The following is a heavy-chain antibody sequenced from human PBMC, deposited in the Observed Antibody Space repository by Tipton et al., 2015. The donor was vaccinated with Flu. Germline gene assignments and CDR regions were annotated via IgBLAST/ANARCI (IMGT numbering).Heavy chain of an antibody. Sequence: TLSLTCAVSGDSISSSNWWSWVRQPPGKGLEWIGEIYQSGSTNYNPSLKSRVTISVDTSRDQFSLKLNSVTATDTAVYYCARHGPQGGDPNWFDPWGLGTLVTVSA. V-gene: IGHV4-4*02. CDR3: ARHGPQGGDPNWFDP. CDR2: IYQSGST. D-gene: IGHD2-21*02. J-gene: IGHJ5*02. CDR1: GDSISSSNW.